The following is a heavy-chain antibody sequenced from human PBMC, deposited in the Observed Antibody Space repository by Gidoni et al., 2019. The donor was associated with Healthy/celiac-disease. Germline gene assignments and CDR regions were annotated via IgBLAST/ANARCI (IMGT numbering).Heavy chain of an antibody. V-gene: IGHV3-21*01. CDR1: GFTFSSYS. CDR2: ISSSSSYI. D-gene: IGHD2-21*02. CDR3: AREAPGVTHFDY. J-gene: IGHJ4*02. Sequence: EVQLVESGGGLVKPGGSLRLSCAASGFTFSSYSMNWVRQAPGKGLEWVSSISSSSSYIYYADSVKGRFTISRDNAKNSLYLQMNSLRAEDTAVYYCAREAPGVTHFDYWGQGTLVTVSS.